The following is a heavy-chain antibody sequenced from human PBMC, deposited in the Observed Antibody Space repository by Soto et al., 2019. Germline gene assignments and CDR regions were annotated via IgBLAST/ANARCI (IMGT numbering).Heavy chain of an antibody. D-gene: IGHD6-6*01. Sequence: SETLSLTCAVYGGSFSGYYWSWIRQPPGKGLEWIGEINHSGSTNYNPSLKSRATISVDTSKNQFSLKLSSVTAADTAVYYCARAGIAARPSDYWGQGTLVTVSS. CDR1: GGSFSGYY. CDR3: ARAGIAARPSDY. J-gene: IGHJ4*02. CDR2: INHSGST. V-gene: IGHV4-34*01.